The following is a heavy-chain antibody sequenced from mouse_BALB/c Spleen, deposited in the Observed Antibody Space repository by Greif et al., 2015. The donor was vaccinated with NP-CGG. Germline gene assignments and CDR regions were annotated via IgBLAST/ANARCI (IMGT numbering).Heavy chain of an antibody. CDR1: GYAFSSYW. J-gene: IGHJ4*01. CDR3: ARYDDVYYAMDY. V-gene: IGHV1-80*01. CDR2: IYPGDGDT. Sequence: VQLQQSGAELVRPGSSVKISCKTSGYAFSSYWMNWVKQRPGQGLEWIGQIYPGDGDTNYTGTFKGKATLTADKSSSTAFMQLSSITSEDSAVYFCARYDDVYYAMDYCGQGTSVTVSS. D-gene: IGHD2-4*01.